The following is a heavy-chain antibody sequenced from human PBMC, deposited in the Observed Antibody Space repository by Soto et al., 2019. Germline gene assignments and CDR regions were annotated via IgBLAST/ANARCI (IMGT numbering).Heavy chain of an antibody. CDR3: AKDRDGPGYGDTVRRREYFQH. CDR2: ISGSGGST. D-gene: IGHD4-17*01. V-gene: IGHV3-23*01. J-gene: IGHJ1*01. CDR1: GFTFSSYA. Sequence: GGSLRLSCAASGFTFSSYAMSWVRQAPGKGLEWVSAISGSGGSTYYADSVKGRFTISRDNSKNTLYLQMNSLRAEDTAVYYCAKDRDGPGYGDTVRRREYFQHWGQGTLVTVSS.